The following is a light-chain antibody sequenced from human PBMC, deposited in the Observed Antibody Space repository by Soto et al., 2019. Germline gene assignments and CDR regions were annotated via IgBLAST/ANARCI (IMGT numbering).Light chain of an antibody. CDR1: EIITNR. J-gene: IGKJ1*01. CDR2: DAS. Sequence: DIQMTQSPSTLSASVGDRVTITCRASEIITNRLAWYQQKPGKAPKVLIYDASNLESGVPSRFSGFRSGTEFTLTISSLQPDDFASYYCQQYNSYSTFGQGTKVDIK. V-gene: IGKV1-5*01. CDR3: QQYNSYST.